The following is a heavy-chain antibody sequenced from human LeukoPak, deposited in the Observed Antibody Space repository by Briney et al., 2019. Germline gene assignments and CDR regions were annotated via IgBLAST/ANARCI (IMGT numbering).Heavy chain of an antibody. CDR1: GGSFSGYY. Sequence: SETLSLTCAVSGGSFSGYYWSWIRQPPGKGLEWIGEINHSGSTNYNPSLKSRVTISVDTSKNQFSLKLSSVTAADTAVYYCARWARYYYYGMDVWGQGTTVTVSS. V-gene: IGHV4-34*01. CDR3: ARWARYYYYGMDV. D-gene: IGHD1-26*01. CDR2: INHSGST. J-gene: IGHJ6*02.